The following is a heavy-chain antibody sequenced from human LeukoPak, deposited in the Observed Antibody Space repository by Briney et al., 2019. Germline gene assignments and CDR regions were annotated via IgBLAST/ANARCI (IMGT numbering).Heavy chain of an antibody. J-gene: IGHJ5*02. CDR2: IYYSGST. D-gene: IGHD3-22*01. CDR3: ARVAPLNSGYPNWFDP. CDR1: GGSISSGGYY. Sequence: SETLSLTCTVSGGSISSGGYYWSWIRQHPGKGLEWIGYIYYSGSTYYNPSLKSRVTISVDTSKNQFSLKLSSVTAADTAVYYCARVAPLNSGYPNWFDPWGQGTLVTVSS. V-gene: IGHV4-31*03.